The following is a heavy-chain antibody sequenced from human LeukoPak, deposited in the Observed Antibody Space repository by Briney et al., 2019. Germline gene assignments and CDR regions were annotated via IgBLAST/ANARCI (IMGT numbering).Heavy chain of an antibody. J-gene: IGHJ4*02. V-gene: IGHV5-51*01. D-gene: IGHD2-15*01. Sequence: GESLKISCKESGYSFNTYWIAWVRQIPGKGLEWMGLIYPADSDTKYSPSFQGQVTISADKSISTAYLQWSGLKASDTAKYYCARSLVVAATPYDGLGYWGQGTLVTVSS. CDR3: ARSLVVAATPYDGLGY. CDR2: IYPADSDT. CDR1: GYSFNTYW.